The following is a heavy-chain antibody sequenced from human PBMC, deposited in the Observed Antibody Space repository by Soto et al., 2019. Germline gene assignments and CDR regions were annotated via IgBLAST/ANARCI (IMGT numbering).Heavy chain of an antibody. CDR2: INHSGST. V-gene: IGHV4-34*01. Sequence: SETLSLTCAVYGGSFSGYYWSWIRQPPGKGLEWIGEINHSGSTNYNPSLKSRVTISVDTSKNQFSLKLSSVTAADTAVYYCAKYGSRGYSGYDRAGWFDPWGQGTLVTVSS. J-gene: IGHJ5*02. CDR1: GGSFSGYY. D-gene: IGHD5-12*01. CDR3: AKYGSRGYSGYDRAGWFDP.